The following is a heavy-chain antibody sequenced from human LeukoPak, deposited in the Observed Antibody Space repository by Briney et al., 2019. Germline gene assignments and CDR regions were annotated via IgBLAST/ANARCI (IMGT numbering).Heavy chain of an antibody. CDR3: ARGYDILTGTVGY. Sequence: SETLSLTCTVSGGSISSSSHYWGWIRQPPGKGLEWIGSIYYSGSTYYNPSLKSRVTISVDTSKNQFSLKLSSVTAADTAVYYCARGYDILTGTVGYWGQGTLVTVSS. CDR2: IYYSGST. D-gene: IGHD3-9*01. CDR1: GGSISSSSHY. V-gene: IGHV4-39*01. J-gene: IGHJ4*02.